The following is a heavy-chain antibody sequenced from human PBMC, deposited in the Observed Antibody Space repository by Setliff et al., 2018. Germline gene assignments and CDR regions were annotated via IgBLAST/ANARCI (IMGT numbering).Heavy chain of an antibody. Sequence: PGESLKISCKASGYIFTNYWIGWVRQMPGKGLEWMGVIYPGDSDTRYSPSFQGQVTISADKSINTAYLQWSSLKASDTAIYYCARRTGFAVAGFGHWGQGTLVTVSS. CDR3: ARRTGFAVAGFGH. D-gene: IGHD6-19*01. J-gene: IGHJ4*02. CDR1: GYIFTNYW. V-gene: IGHV5-51*01. CDR2: IYPGDSDT.